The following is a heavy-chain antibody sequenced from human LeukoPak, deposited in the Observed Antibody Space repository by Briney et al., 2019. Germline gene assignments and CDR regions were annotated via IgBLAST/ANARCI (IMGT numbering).Heavy chain of an antibody. V-gene: IGHV1-18*01. J-gene: IGHJ4*02. CDR3: ARASKYYYGSGSLDY. CDR2: ISAYNGNT. D-gene: IGHD3-10*01. Sequence: ASVKVSCKASGYTFTSYGISWVRQVPGQGLEWMGWISAYNGNTNYAQELQGRVTMTTDTSTSTAYMELRSLRSDDTAVYYCARASKYYYGSGSLDYWGQGTLVTVSS. CDR1: GYTFTSYG.